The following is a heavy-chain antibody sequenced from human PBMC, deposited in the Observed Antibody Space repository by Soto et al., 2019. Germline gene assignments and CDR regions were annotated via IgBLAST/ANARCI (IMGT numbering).Heavy chain of an antibody. Sequence: GGSLRLSCAASGFTFSSYGMSWVRQAPGKGLEWVSAISGSGGSTYYADSVKGRFTISRDNSKNTLYLQMNSLRAEDTAVYYCAKLMSPDNWFDPWGQGTLVTVSS. CDR3: AKLMSPDNWFDP. V-gene: IGHV3-23*01. CDR1: GFTFSSYG. CDR2: ISGSGGST. J-gene: IGHJ5*02.